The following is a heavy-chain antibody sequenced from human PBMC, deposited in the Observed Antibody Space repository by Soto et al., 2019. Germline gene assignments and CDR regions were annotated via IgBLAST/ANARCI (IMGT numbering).Heavy chain of an antibody. Sequence: QVQLVQSGAEVKKPGSSVKVSCKASGGTFSSYTINWVRQAPGQGLEWMGGIIPIFGTANYAQKFLGRVTXTGXESTSTGYMELSSLRSEDTAVYYCARDRERWLLDYWGQGTLVSVSS. CDR1: GGTFSSYT. J-gene: IGHJ4*02. V-gene: IGHV1-69*12. CDR2: IIPIFGTA. D-gene: IGHD5-12*01. CDR3: ARDRERWLLDY.